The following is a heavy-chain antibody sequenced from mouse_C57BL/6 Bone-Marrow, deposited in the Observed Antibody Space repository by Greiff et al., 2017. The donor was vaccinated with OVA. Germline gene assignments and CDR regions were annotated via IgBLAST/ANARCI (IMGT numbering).Heavy chain of an antibody. CDR3: ARNYGRSYWYFDV. D-gene: IGHD1-1*01. CDR2: INPSNGGT. CDR1: GYTFTSYG. J-gene: IGHJ1*03. Sequence: QVQLMQPGPELVKPGASVKLSCKASGYTFTSYGMHWVKQRPGQGLEWIGNINPSNGGTNYNEQFKSKATLTVDKSSSTAYMQLSSLTSEDSAVYYCARNYGRSYWYFDVWGTGTPVTGSS. V-gene: IGHV1-53*01.